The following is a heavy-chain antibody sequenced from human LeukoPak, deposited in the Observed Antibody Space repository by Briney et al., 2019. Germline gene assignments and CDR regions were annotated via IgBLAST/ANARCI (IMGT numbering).Heavy chain of an antibody. Sequence: SETLSLTCTVSGGSISGYYWSWIRQPAGKGLEWIGRIYTSGSTNYNPSLKSRVTMSVDTSKTQFSLKLSSVTAADTAVYYCARYSGYGEATIDYWGQGTLVTVSS. V-gene: IGHV4-4*07. D-gene: IGHD5-12*01. J-gene: IGHJ4*02. CDR1: GGSISGYY. CDR2: IYTSGST. CDR3: ARYSGYGEATIDY.